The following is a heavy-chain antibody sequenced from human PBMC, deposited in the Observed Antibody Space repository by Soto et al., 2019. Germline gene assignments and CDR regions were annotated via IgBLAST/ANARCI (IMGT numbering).Heavy chain of an antibody. D-gene: IGHD2-2*02. V-gene: IGHV1-69*02. CDR1: GGTFSSYT. CDR2: IIPILGIA. J-gene: IGHJ4*02. CDR3: AMEYCSSTSCYRDY. Sequence: SVKVSCKASGGTFSSYTISSVRPAPGQGLEWMGRIIPILGIANYAQKFQGRVTITADKSTSTAYMELSSLRSEDTAVYYCAMEYCSSTSCYRDYWGQGTLVTVSS.